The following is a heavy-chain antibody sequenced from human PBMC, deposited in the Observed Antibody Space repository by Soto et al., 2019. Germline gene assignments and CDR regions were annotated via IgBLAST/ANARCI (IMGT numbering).Heavy chain of an antibody. CDR2: ISGSGHAT. V-gene: IGHV3-23*01. CDR3: AKGRYFDSSGGCANY. J-gene: IGHJ4*02. D-gene: IGHD3-22*01. CDR1: GFIFDSYA. Sequence: EVKLLESGGGSVPPGASARLSCITSGFIFDSYAMSWVRQSPGRGLEWVAAISGSGHATYYTQSVRGRFTISRDKSKKTVFLQMTNLRDEDMAIYYCAKGRYFDSSGGCANYWGLGTLVTVSS.